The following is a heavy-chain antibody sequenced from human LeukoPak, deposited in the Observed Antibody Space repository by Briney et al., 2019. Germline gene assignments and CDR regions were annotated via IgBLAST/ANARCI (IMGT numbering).Heavy chain of an antibody. Sequence: ASVKVSCKASGYTFTSYDINWVRQATGQGLEWMGWMNPNSGNKGYAQKFQGRVTMTRNTSISTAYMELSSLRSEDTAVYYCARGHGPPGLLWFGELSRYYYYMDVWGKGTTVTISS. D-gene: IGHD3-10*01. CDR3: ARGHGPPGLLWFGELSRYYYYMDV. J-gene: IGHJ6*03. CDR2: MNPNSGNK. V-gene: IGHV1-8*01. CDR1: GYTFTSYD.